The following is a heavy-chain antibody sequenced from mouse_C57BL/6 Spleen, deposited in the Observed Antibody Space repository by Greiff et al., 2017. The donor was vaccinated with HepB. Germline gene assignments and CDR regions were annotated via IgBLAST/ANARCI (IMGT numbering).Heavy chain of an antibody. CDR1: GYTFTSYW. CDR2: INPSNGGT. D-gene: IGHD2-4*01. Sequence: VQLQQSGTELVKPGASVKLSCKASGYTFTSYWMHWVKQRPGQGLEWIGNINPSNGGTNYNEKFKSKATLTVDKSSSTAYMQLSSLTSEDSAVYYGARKGGLRGDYAMDYWGQGTSVTVSS. V-gene: IGHV1-53*01. J-gene: IGHJ4*01. CDR3: ARKGGLRGDYAMDY.